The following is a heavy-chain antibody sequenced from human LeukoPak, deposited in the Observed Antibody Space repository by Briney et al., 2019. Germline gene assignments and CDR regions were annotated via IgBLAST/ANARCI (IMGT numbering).Heavy chain of an antibody. J-gene: IGHJ5*02. CDR1: GGSISSSYW. Sequence: SETLSLTCAVSGGSISSSYWWSWVRQPPGKGLEWIGEIFHTGSTNYNPSLKSRVTISVDKSKNQFSLKLSSVTAADTAVYYCARGTDIVVVPAAKGGWFDPWGQGTLVTVSS. V-gene: IGHV4-4*02. CDR2: IFHTGST. CDR3: ARGTDIVVVPAAKGGWFDP. D-gene: IGHD2-2*01.